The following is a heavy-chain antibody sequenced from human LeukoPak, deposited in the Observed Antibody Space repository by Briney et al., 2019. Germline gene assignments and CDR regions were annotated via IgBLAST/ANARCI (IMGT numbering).Heavy chain of an antibody. J-gene: IGHJ4*02. Sequence: GGSLRLSCAASGFTFSSYAMHWVRRAPGKGLEWVAVISYDGSNKYYADSVKGRFTISRDNSKNTLYLQMNSLRAEDTAVYYCASLYYYDSSGYDWGQGTLVTVSS. D-gene: IGHD3-22*01. CDR1: GFTFSSYA. V-gene: IGHV3-30-3*01. CDR3: ASLYYYDSSGYD. CDR2: ISYDGSNK.